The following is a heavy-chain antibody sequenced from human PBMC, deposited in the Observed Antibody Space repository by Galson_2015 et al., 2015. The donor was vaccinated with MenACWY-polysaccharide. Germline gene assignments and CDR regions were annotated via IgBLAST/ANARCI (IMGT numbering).Heavy chain of an antibody. V-gene: IGHV3-30*02. J-gene: IGHJ4*02. CDR3: ARNPSRLDIAAASH. CDR2: IRNDGRK. Sequence: SLRLSCAGSGFNFGGNGLHWVRQAPGKGLEWVVLIRNDGRKHYPDAVKGRFTISRDNSKNTLYLQMNSLRPEDTAVYYCARNPSRLDIAAASHWGQGALVSVSS. CDR1: GFNFGGNG. D-gene: IGHD6-13*01.